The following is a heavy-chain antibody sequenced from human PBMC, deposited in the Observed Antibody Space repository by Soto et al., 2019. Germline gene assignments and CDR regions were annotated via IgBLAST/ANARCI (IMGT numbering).Heavy chain of an antibody. CDR1: GFSLRTSGVG. D-gene: IGHD6-13*01. CDR3: AHFISSSWKQGGWFDP. V-gene: IGHV2-5*02. CDR2: IYSDDDK. Sequence: ESGPTLVKPTQTLTLTCTFSGFSLRTSGVGVGWIRQPPGKALEWLALIYSDDDKRYSPSLKSRLTITKDTSKNQVVLTMTNMDPVDTATYYCAHFISSSWKQGGWFDPWGQGTLVTVSS. J-gene: IGHJ5*02.